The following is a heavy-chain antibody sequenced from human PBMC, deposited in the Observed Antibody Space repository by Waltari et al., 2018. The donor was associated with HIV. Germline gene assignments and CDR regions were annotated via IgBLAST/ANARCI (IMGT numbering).Heavy chain of an antibody. CDR3: ARDQDYYDSSGYTCYAFDP. J-gene: IGHJ3*01. CDR1: GSSISSSYE. Sequence: QVRLQESGPGLVTHSETLSLTCSVSGSSISSSYEWGLIRQAPGKGLEWIGSIYRTGTTYYNPSLKSRVSVSLNMSKNQFSLKLSSVTAADTAVYYCARDQDYYDSSGYTCYAFDPWGQGTMVIVSS. CDR2: IYRTGTT. V-gene: IGHV4-38-2*02. D-gene: IGHD3-22*01.